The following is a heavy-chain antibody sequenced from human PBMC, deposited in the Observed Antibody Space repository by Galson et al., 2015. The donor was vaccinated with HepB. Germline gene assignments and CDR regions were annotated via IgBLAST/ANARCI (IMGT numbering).Heavy chain of an antibody. Sequence: SLRLSCAASGFTVSSNYMSWVRQAPGKGLEWVSAISASGSIPYYADSVKGRFTISRDNSQNTLFLQLNSLRAEDTAIYYCAKDRANYGSFDYWGQGTLVTVSS. D-gene: IGHD1-7*01. CDR1: GFTVSSNY. CDR2: ISASGSIP. CDR3: AKDRANYGSFDY. J-gene: IGHJ4*02. V-gene: IGHV3-23*01.